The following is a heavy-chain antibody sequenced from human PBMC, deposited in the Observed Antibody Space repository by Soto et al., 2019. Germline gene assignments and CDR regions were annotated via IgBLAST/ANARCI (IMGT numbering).Heavy chain of an antibody. Sequence: SETLSLTCAVYGGSFSGYYWSWIRQPPGKGLEWIGEINHSGSTNYNPSLKSLVTISVDNSKNTLYLQMDSLRAEDTAIYYCTTACDGDCIAVYWGQGTLVTAPQ. J-gene: IGHJ4*02. V-gene: IGHV4-34*01. CDR2: INHSGST. CDR3: TTACDGDCIAVY. CDR1: GGSFSGYY. D-gene: IGHD2-21*02.